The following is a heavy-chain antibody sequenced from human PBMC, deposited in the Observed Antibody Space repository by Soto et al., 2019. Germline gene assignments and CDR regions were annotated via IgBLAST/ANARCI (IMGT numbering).Heavy chain of an antibody. CDR1: GGTFSSYT. CDR3: ARDSNYGDYEGY. J-gene: IGHJ4*02. V-gene: IGHV1-69*08. D-gene: IGHD4-17*01. CDR2: IIPILGIA. Sequence: QVQLVQSGAEVKKPGSSVKVSCKASGGTFSSYTISWVRQAPGQGLEWMGRIIPILGIANYAQKFQGRVTITADKSTSTAYMELSSLRSEDTGVDYCARDSNYGDYEGYWGQGTLVTVSS.